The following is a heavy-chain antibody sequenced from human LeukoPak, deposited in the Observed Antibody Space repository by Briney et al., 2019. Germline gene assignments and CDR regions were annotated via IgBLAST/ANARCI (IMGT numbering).Heavy chain of an antibody. J-gene: IGHJ4*02. CDR2: INHSGST. Sequence: PSQTLSLTCTVSGGSIGSGDYYWSWIRQPPGKGLEWIGEINHSGSTNYNPSLKSRVTISVDTSKNQFSLKLSSVTAADTAVYYCARAQPNYNGSGVFDCWGQGSLVTVSS. V-gene: IGHV4-30-4*08. CDR3: ARAQPNYNGSGVFDC. CDR1: GGSIGSGDYY. D-gene: IGHD3-10*01.